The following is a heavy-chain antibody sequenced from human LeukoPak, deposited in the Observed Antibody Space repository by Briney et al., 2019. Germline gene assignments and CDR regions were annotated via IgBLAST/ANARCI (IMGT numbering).Heavy chain of an antibody. CDR1: GFTFSSYS. J-gene: IGHJ4*02. CDR2: ISSSSSYI. D-gene: IGHD1-26*01. Sequence: GGSLRLSCAASGFTFSSYSMNWVRQAPGKGLEWVSSISSSSSYIYYADSVKGRFSISRDNSKNTLFLQMSSLRAEDTAVYYCARDSLVGAGLGRYFDYWGQGSLVTVSS. CDR3: ARDSLVGAGLGRYFDY. V-gene: IGHV3-21*01.